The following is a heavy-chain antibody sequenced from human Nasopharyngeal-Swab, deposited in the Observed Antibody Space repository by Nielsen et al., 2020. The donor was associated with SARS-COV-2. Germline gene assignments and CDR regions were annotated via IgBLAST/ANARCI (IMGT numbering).Heavy chain of an antibody. D-gene: IGHD1-1*01. Sequence: GGSLRLSCAASGFTLSSYSMNWVRQAPGKGLGWVSSISSSGSYIYHADSVRGRFTISRDNAKNSLYLQMNSLSAEGTAVNYCARSQGERRAGAFDIWGQGTMVTVSS. CDR3: ARSQGERRAGAFDI. J-gene: IGHJ3*02. CDR1: GFTLSSYS. V-gene: IGHV3-21*01. CDR2: ISSSGSYI.